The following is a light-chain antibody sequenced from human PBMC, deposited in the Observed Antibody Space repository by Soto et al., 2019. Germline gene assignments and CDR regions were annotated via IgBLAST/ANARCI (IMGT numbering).Light chain of an antibody. V-gene: IGKV1-8*01. CDR1: QGISSY. CDR2: AAS. J-gene: IGKJ1*01. Sequence: AIRMTQSPSSLSASTGDRVTITCRASQGISSYLAWYQQKPGKAPKLLIYAASTLQSGVPSRFSGSGSGTDFTLTISCLQSEDFATYYCQQYYSYPHTLGQGTKVEIK. CDR3: QQYYSYPHT.